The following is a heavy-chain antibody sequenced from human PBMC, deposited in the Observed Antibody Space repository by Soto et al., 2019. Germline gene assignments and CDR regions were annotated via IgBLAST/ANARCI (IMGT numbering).Heavy chain of an antibody. D-gene: IGHD6-13*01. CDR3: ASRNVAAAGARAFDI. CDR2: INHSGST. Sequence: QVQLQQWGAGLLKPSETLSLTCAVYGGSFSGYYWSWIRQPPGKGLEWIGEINHSGSTNYNPSLKSRVNISVDTSKNQFSLKLSSVPAADTAVYYCASRNVAAAGARAFDIWGQGTMVTVSS. V-gene: IGHV4-34*01. CDR1: GGSFSGYY. J-gene: IGHJ3*02.